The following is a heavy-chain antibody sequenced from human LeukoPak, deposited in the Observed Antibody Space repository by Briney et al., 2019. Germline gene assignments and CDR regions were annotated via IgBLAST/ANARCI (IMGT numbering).Heavy chain of an antibody. CDR2: ISYDGSNK. CDR1: GFTFSSYG. CDR3: AKDRTPWGALRVVYFDY. D-gene: IGHD3-16*01. V-gene: IGHV3-30*18. Sequence: TGGSLRLSCAASGFTFSSYGMHWVRQAPGKGLEWVAVISYDGSNKYYADSVKGRFTISRDNSKNTLYLQMNSLRAEDTAVYYCAKDRTPWGALRVVYFDYWGQGTLVTVSS. J-gene: IGHJ4*02.